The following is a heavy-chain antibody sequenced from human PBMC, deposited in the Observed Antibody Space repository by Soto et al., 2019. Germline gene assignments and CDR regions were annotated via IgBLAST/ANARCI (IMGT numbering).Heavy chain of an antibody. CDR1: GYTFTSYG. J-gene: IGHJ6*02. Sequence: GASVKVSCKASGYTFTSYGISWVRQAPGQGLEWMGWISAYNGNTNYAQKIQGRVTMTTDTSTSTAYMELRSLRSDDTAVYYCARYCSSTSCYAGGQGYYYYGMDVWG. CDR2: ISAYNGNT. D-gene: IGHD2-2*01. CDR3: ARYCSSTSCYAGGQGYYYYGMDV. V-gene: IGHV1-18*01.